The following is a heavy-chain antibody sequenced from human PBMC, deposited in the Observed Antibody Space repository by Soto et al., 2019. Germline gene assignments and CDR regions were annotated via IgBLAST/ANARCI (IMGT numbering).Heavy chain of an antibody. J-gene: IGHJ5*02. V-gene: IGHV4-34*01. D-gene: IGHD6-19*01. Sequence: QVQLQQWGAGLLKPSETLSLTCAVYCGYFSGYYWSWIRQPPGKGLEWIGENNHSGNTNYNPSLRSRVTISVDTSKKQFSLKLGSVTAADTAVYYWARVKPFSSCQRRAIWFDPWGQGTLVTVSS. CDR3: ARVKPFSSCQRRAIWFDP. CDR1: CGYFSGYY. CDR2: NNHSGNT.